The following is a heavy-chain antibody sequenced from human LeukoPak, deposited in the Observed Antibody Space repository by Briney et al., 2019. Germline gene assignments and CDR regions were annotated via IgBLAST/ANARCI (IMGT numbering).Heavy chain of an antibody. J-gene: IGHJ4*02. CDR1: GGTFSSYT. CDR3: AREGYSGSPGYFDY. V-gene: IGHV1-69*04. Sequence: SSVKVSCKASGGTFSSYTISWVRQAPGQGLEWMGRIIPILGIANYAQKFQGSVTITADKSTSTAYMELSSLRSEDTAVYYCAREGYSGSPGYFDYWGQGTLVTVSS. D-gene: IGHD1-26*01. CDR2: IIPILGIA.